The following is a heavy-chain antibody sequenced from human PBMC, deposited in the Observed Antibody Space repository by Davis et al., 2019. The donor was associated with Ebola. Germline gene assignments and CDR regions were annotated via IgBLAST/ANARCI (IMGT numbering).Heavy chain of an antibody. J-gene: IGHJ4*02. CDR2: MDHSGNT. D-gene: IGHD3-10*01. V-gene: IGHV4-34*01. CDR1: GGSFSGYY. Sequence: SQTLSLTCAVHGGSFSGYYWSWIRQPPGKGLEWIGEMDHSGNTNYNPSLKSRVTISIDTSKKQISLNLTSVTAAETAVYYCARGQSGSDYSLWQYWGQGTLVTVSS. CDR3: ARGQSGSDYSLWQY.